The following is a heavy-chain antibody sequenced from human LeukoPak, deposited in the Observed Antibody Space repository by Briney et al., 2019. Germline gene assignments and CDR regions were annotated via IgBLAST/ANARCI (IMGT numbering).Heavy chain of an antibody. J-gene: IGHJ4*02. CDR3: SRDLRGADDY. D-gene: IGHD1-26*01. CDR2: ISRDGSYT. V-gene: IGHV3-74*01. CDR1: GFTFDDYA. Sequence: GGSLRLSCAASGFTFDDYAMHWVRQAPGKGLVWVSHISRDGSYTNYAGSVKGRFTISRDNANNTLYLQMNSLRAEDTAVYYCSRDLRGADDYWGQGTLVTVSS.